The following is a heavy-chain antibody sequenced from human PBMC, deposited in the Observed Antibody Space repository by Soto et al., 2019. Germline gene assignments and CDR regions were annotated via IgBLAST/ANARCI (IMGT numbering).Heavy chain of an antibody. CDR2: IYHSGST. CDR3: AEGYGLPRYD. CDR1: GGSISSGGYS. Sequence: PSETLSLTCAVSGGSISSGGYSWSWIRQPPGKGLEWIGYIYHSGSTYYNPSLKSRVTISVDRSKNQFSLKLSSVTAADTAVYSCAEGYGLPRYDWGQGTLVTV. V-gene: IGHV4-30-2*01. D-gene: IGHD6-13*01. J-gene: IGHJ4*02.